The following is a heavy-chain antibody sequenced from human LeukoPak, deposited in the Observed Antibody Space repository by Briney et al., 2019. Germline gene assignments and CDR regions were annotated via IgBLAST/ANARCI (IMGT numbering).Heavy chain of an antibody. J-gene: IGHJ5*02. CDR1: GFTFSDYY. V-gene: IGHV3-11*01. D-gene: IGHD2-15*01. CDR3: ARATDYCSGGSCRLWFDP. Sequence: GGSLRLSCAASGFTFSDYYMSWIRQAPGKGLEGVSYISSSGSTIYYADSVKGRFTISRDNAKNSLYLQMNSLRAEDTAVYYCARATDYCSGGSCRLWFDPWGQGTLVTVSS. CDR2: ISSSGSTI.